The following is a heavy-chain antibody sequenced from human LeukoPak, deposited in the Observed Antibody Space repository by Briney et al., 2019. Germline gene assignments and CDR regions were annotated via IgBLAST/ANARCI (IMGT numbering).Heavy chain of an antibody. J-gene: IGHJ4*02. D-gene: IGHD1-26*01. CDR2: IYYSGST. CDR3: ARSHSGSYYN. Sequence: SETLSLTCTVSGGSISSYYWSWIRQPPGKGLEWIGYIYYSGSTNYNPSLKSRVTISVDTSKNQFSLKLSSVTAADTAVHYCARSHSGSYYNWGQGTLVTVSS. CDR1: GGSISSYY. V-gene: IGHV4-59*08.